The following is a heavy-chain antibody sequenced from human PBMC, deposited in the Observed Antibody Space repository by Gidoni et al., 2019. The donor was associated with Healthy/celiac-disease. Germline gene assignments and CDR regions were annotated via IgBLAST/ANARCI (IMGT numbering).Heavy chain of an antibody. J-gene: IGHJ4*02. V-gene: IGHV4-39*07. CDR1: GGSISSSSYY. Sequence: QLQLQESGPGLAKPSETLSLTCPVSGGSISSSSYYWGWIRQPPGKGLEWIGSIYYSGSTYYNPSLKSRVTISVDTSKNQFSLKLSSVTAADTAVYYCARVRAELDYWGQGTLVTVSS. D-gene: IGHD1-26*01. CDR2: IYYSGST. CDR3: ARVRAELDY.